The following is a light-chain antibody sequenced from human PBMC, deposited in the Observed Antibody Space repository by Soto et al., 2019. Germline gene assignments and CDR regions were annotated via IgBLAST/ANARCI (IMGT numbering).Light chain of an antibody. V-gene: IGKV3-15*01. CDR1: QSISNN. CDR3: QVYNNWPPMYT. Sequence: ETVMTQSPATLSVSPGEGATLSCRASQSISNNVAWYQQRPGQPPRLLIYDASTRATGIPDRFSGSGAGTEFSLSISSLQSEDFAVYYCQVYNNWPPMYTFGQGTKLEIK. CDR2: DAS. J-gene: IGKJ2*01.